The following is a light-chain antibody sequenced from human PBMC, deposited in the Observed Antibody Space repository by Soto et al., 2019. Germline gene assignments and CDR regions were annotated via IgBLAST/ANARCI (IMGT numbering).Light chain of an antibody. CDR3: QQYEGWPRT. J-gene: IGKJ2*01. V-gene: IGKV3-15*01. CDR1: QNIHIN. Sequence: EIVMTQSPDTLSVSPGDTATLSCRSSQNIHINLAWYQQKPGQAPTLLIYGGTARAPGVPARFSGSGYGTDFTLTIRSVQSGDFGVFYCQQYEGWPRTFGLGTKVEIQ. CDR2: GGT.